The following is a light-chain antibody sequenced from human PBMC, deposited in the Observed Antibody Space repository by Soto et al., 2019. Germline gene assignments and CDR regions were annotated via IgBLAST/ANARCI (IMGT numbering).Light chain of an antibody. Sequence: QSALTQPASVSGSPGQSITISCTGTSSDVGAYNYVSWYQQHPGKAPKLMIYEVSNRPSGVSDRFSGSRSGNTASLTISGLQAEDESDYYCSSYTIRTTWVFGGGTKLTVL. CDR1: SSDVGAYNY. CDR3: SSYTIRTTWV. J-gene: IGLJ3*02. CDR2: EVS. V-gene: IGLV2-14*01.